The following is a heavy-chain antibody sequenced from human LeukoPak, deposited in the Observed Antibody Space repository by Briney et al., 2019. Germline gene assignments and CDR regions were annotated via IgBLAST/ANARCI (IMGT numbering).Heavy chain of an antibody. D-gene: IGHD6-13*01. J-gene: IGHJ5*02. CDR2: ISGSGGST. Sequence: PGGSLRLSCAASGFTFSSYAMSWVRQAPGKGLEWVSAISGSGGSTYYADSVKGRFTISRDNSKNTLYLQMNSLRAEDTAVYYCAVYSSSPNWFDPWGQGTLVTASS. CDR3: AVYSSSPNWFDP. CDR1: GFTFSSYA. V-gene: IGHV3-23*01.